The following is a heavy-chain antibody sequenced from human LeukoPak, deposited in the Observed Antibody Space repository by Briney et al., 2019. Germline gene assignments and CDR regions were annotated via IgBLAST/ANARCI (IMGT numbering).Heavy chain of an antibody. CDR1: GFTFSSYG. CDR3: ARSDDYHDSSGYSNWFDP. CDR2: IWYDGSNK. J-gene: IGHJ5*02. Sequence: GRSLRLSCAASGFTFSSYGMHWVRQAPGKGLEWVAVIWYDGSNKYYADSVKGRFTISRDNSKNTLYLQMNSLRAEDTAVYYCARSDDYHDSSGYSNWFDPWGQGTLVTVSS. D-gene: IGHD3-22*01. V-gene: IGHV3-33*01.